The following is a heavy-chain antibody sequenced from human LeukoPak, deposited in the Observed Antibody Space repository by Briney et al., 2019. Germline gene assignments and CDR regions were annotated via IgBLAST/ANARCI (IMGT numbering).Heavy chain of an antibody. CDR3: ARVGWLQRLFDY. Sequence: TGGSLRLSCAASGFTFSSYAMSWVRQAPGKGLEWVAFIRYGESNKYYADSVKGRFTISRDNSKNTLYLQMNSLRAEDTAVYYCARVGWLQRLFDYWGQGTLVTVSP. J-gene: IGHJ4*02. D-gene: IGHD5-24*01. CDR1: GFTFSSYA. CDR2: IRYGESNK. V-gene: IGHV3-30*02.